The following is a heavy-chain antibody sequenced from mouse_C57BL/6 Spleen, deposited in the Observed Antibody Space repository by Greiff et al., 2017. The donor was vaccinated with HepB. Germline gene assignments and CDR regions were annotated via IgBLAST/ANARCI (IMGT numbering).Heavy chain of an antibody. CDR1: GYTFTSYW. Sequence: QVQLQQPGAELVKPGASVKLSCKASGYTFTSYWMHWVKQRPGRGLEWIGRIDPNGGGTKYNEKFKSKATLTVDKPSSTDYMQLSSLKSEDSAVYYCARPGGSGYLAWFAYWGQGTLVTVSA. CDR3: ARPGGSGYLAWFAY. J-gene: IGHJ3*01. D-gene: IGHD3-1*01. V-gene: IGHV1-72*01. CDR2: IDPNGGGT.